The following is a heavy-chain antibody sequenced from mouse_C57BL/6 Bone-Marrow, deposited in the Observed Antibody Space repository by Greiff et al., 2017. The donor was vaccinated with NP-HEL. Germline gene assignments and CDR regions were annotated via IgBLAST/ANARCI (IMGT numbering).Heavy chain of an antibody. CDR1: GFTFSSYA. V-gene: IGHV5-4*03. J-gene: IGHJ4*01. Sequence: EVKLMESGGGLVKPGGSLKLSCAASGFTFSSYAMSWVRQTPEKRLEWVATISDGGSYTYYPDNVKGRFTFSRDNAKNNLYLQMSHLKSKDTSMYYCAIGHGAMDYWGQGTSVTVSS. CDR2: ISDGGSYT. CDR3: AIGHGAMDY.